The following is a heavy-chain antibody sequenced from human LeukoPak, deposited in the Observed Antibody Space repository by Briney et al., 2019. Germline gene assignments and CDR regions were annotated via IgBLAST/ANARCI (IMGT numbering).Heavy chain of an antibody. CDR1: GVSISSYY. D-gene: IGHD2-15*01. J-gene: IGHJ4*02. V-gene: IGHV4-38-2*02. CDR3: ARESGYCSGGSCYDYFDY. Sequence: SETLSLTCTVSGVSISSYYWGRIRQPPGKGLEWIGSIYHSGSTYYNPSLKSRVTISVDTSKNQFSLKLSSVTAADTAVYYCARESGYCSGGSCYDYFDYWGQGTLVTVSS. CDR2: IYHSGST.